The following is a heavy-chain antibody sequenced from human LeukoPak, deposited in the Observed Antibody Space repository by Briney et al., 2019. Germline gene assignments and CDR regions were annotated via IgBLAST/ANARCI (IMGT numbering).Heavy chain of an antibody. CDR2: IKQDGSEK. J-gene: IGHJ6*03. V-gene: IGHV3-7*01. Sequence: GGSLRLSCAASGFTFSSYWMSWVRQAPGKGLEWVANIKQDGSEKYYVDSVKGRFTISRDNAKNSLYLQMNSLRAEDTAVYYRARDAVAGGWYVGYYYYYMDVWGKGTTVTVSS. D-gene: IGHD6-19*01. CDR3: ARDAVAGGWYVGYYYYYMDV. CDR1: GFTFSSYW.